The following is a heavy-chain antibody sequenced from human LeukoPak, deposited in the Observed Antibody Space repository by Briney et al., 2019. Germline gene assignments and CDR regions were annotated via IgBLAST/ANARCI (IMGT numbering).Heavy chain of an antibody. CDR2: IYYSGST. CDR1: GGSISSYY. Sequence: SETLSLTCTVSGGSISSYYWSWIRQPPGKGLEWIGYIYYSGSTNYNPSLKSRVTISVDTSKNQFSLKLSSVTAADTAVYYCARTYCSSTSCYEDWFDPWGQGTWSPSPQ. J-gene: IGHJ5*02. D-gene: IGHD2-2*01. V-gene: IGHV4-59*08. CDR3: ARTYCSSTSCYEDWFDP.